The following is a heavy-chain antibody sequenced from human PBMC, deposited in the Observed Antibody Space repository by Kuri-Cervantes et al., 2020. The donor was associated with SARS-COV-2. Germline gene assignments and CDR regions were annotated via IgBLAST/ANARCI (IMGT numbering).Heavy chain of an antibody. CDR1: GFTFSSYD. D-gene: IGHD6-19*01. J-gene: IGHJ4*02. V-gene: IGHV3-13*01. CDR2: IGTAGDT. CDR3: AKDQYSSGWYPHY. Sequence: LSLTCAASGFTFSSYDMHWVRQATGKGLEWVSAIGTAGDTYYPDSVRGRFTISRDNSKNMVYLQMNSLRAEDTAIYYCAKDQYSSGWYPHYWGQGILVTVSS.